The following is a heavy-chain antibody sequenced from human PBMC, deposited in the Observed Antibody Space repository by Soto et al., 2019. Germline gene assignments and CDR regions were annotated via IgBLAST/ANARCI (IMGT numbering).Heavy chain of an antibody. CDR3: ARDLRGRGSGRFDP. V-gene: IGHV4-31*02. D-gene: IGHD3-10*01. CDR2: IYYSGVT. J-gene: IGHJ5*02. Sequence: WTWIRQHPGKGLEWIGYIYYSGVTYYNPSLKSRVTISVDTSKNRFSLKLSSVTAADTAMYYCARDLRGRGSGRFDPWGQGTLVTVSS.